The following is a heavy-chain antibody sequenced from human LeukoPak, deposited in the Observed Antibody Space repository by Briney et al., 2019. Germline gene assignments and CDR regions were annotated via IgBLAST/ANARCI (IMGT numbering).Heavy chain of an antibody. CDR3: ARVSGYDWESFYDY. CDR1: GGSISSYY. Sequence: SETLSLTCTVSGGSISSYYWSWIRQPPGKGLEWIGYIYYSGSTHYNPSLKSRVTISVDTSKNQFSLKLRSVTAADTAVYYCARVSGYDWESFYDYWGQGTLVTVSS. CDR2: IYYSGST. J-gene: IGHJ4*02. D-gene: IGHD5-12*01. V-gene: IGHV4-59*01.